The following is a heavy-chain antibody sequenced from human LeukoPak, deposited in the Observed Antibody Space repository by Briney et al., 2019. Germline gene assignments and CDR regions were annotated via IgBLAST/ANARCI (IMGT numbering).Heavy chain of an antibody. CDR3: ARDDFWSGYYLFDY. V-gene: IGHV1-69*13. CDR1: GGTFSSYA. CDR2: IIPIFGTA. Sequence: GASVTVSCTASGGTFSSYAINWVRQAPGQGLEWMGGIIPIFGTANYAQKFQGRVTITADESTSTAYMELSSLRSEDTAVYYCARDDFWSGYYLFDYWGQGTLVTVSS. J-gene: IGHJ4*02. D-gene: IGHD3-3*01.